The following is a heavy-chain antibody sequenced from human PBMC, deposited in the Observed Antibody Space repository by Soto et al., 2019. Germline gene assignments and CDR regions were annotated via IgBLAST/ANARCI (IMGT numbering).Heavy chain of an antibody. Sequence: GGSLRLSCAASGFTFSTSWMHWVRQAPGEGLVAVSHMNPDGSVTTYAASVKGRFTISRDNANNMLYLQMNSLGAEDTAVYYCARDNWGSIDYWGQGILVTVSS. CDR1: GFTFSTSW. D-gene: IGHD7-27*01. J-gene: IGHJ4*02. V-gene: IGHV3-74*01. CDR2: MNPDGSVT. CDR3: ARDNWGSIDY.